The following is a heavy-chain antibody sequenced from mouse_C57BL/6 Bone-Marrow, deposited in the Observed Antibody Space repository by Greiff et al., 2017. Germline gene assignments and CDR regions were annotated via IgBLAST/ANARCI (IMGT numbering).Heavy chain of an antibody. J-gene: IGHJ1*03. CDR2: IDPSDGYT. V-gene: IGHV1-50*01. D-gene: IGHD1-1*01. CDR3: AIGTTAKGSSYYWYFYV. CDR1: GYTFTSYW. Sequence: QVQLQQPGAELVKPGASVKLSCKASGYTFTSYWMQWVNQRPGQGLEWIGEIDPSDGYTNYNQKFKGKATLTVDTSSSTAYMQLSSLTSEDSAVYYCAIGTTAKGSSYYWYFYVWGTGTTVTVSS.